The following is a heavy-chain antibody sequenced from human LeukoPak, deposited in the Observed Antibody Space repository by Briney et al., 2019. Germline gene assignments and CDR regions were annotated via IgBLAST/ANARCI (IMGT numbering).Heavy chain of an antibody. Sequence: SETLSLTCTVSGGSISSYYWSWIRQPPGKGLEWIGYIYYSGSTNYNPSLKSRVTISVDTSKNQFSLKLSSVTAVDTAVYYCARSITRYYYYGMDVWGQGTTVTVSS. CDR2: IYYSGST. V-gene: IGHV4-59*01. D-gene: IGHD3-16*01. CDR1: GGSISSYY. CDR3: ARSITRYYYYGMDV. J-gene: IGHJ6*02.